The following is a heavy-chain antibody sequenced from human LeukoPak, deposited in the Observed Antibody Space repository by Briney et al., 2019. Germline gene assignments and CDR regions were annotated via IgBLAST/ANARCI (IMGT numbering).Heavy chain of an antibody. Sequence: GGPLRLSCAASGFTFSSYAMSWVRQAPGKGLEWVSAISGSGGSTYYADSVRGRFTISRDNSKNTLYLQMNGLRAEDTAVYYCAKGARLRVSCDYWGQGTLVTVSS. CDR2: ISGSGGST. CDR3: AKGARLRVSCDY. J-gene: IGHJ4*02. D-gene: IGHD3-16*01. CDR1: GFTFSSYA. V-gene: IGHV3-23*01.